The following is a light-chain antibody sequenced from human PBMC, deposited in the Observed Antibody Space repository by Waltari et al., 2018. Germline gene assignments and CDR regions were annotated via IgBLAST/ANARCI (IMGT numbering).Light chain of an antibody. J-gene: IGKJ1*01. Sequence: EVVLTQSPGTLSLTPGERATLSCRASQSLDSTYLGGYQQKPGQAPRLLIYGASNRATGIPDRFSGSGSGTDFTLTISRLEPEDFAVYYCQQFLMSPRTFGRGTKVEV. CDR3: QQFLMSPRT. CDR1: QSLDSTY. CDR2: GAS. V-gene: IGKV3-20*01.